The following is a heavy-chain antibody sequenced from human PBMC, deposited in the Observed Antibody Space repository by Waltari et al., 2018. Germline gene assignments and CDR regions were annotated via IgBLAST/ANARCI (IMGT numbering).Heavy chain of an antibody. J-gene: IGHJ4*02. V-gene: IGHV3-23*04. CDR1: GFPFRRYA. CDR3: AKPTYYYDH. CDR2: ISGSGGST. Sequence: EVQLVESGGGLVQPGGSLRLSCSASGFPFRRYAMSWVGPAPGKGLEWVSAISGSGGSTYYADSVKGRFTISRDNSKNTLYLQMNSLRAEDTAVYYCAKPTYYYDHWGQGTLVTVSS. D-gene: IGHD1-26*01.